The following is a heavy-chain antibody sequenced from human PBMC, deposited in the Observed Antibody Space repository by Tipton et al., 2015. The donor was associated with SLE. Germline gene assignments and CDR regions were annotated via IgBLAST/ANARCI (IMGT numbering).Heavy chain of an antibody. CDR1: GGSISSSSYY. Sequence: TLSLTCTVSGGSISSSSYYWGWIRQPPGKGLEWIGEINHSGSTNYNPSLKSRVTISVDTSKNQFSLKLSSVTAADTAVYYCARGYYYDSSGYHYYGMDVWGQGTTVTVSS. CDR3: ARGYYYDSSGYHYYGMDV. D-gene: IGHD3-22*01. J-gene: IGHJ6*02. CDR2: INHSGST. V-gene: IGHV4-39*07.